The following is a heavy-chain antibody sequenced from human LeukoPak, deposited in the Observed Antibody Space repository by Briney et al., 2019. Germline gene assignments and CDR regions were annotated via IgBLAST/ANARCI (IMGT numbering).Heavy chain of an antibody. V-gene: IGHV4-59*01. J-gene: IGHJ4*02. Sequence: SETLSLTCTVSGGSISSYYWSWIRQPPGKGLEWIGYIYYSGSTNYNPSLKSRVTISVDTSKNQFSLKLSSVTAADTAVYYCARVPLDGNPLFDYWGQGTLVTVSS. CDR3: ARVPLDGNPLFDY. CDR1: GGSISSYY. CDR2: IYYSGST. D-gene: IGHD4-23*01.